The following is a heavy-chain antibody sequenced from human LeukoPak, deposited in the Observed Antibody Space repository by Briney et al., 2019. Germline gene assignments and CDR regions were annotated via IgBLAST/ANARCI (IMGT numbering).Heavy chain of an antibody. CDR2: ISGSGGST. J-gene: IGHJ6*04. D-gene: IGHD2-2*01. CDR3: AAKYQLNYYGMDV. V-gene: IGHV3-23*01. Sequence: PGGSPRLSCAASGFTFSSYAMSWVRQAPGKGLEWVSAISGSGGSTYYADSVKGRFTISRDNSKNTLYLQMNSLRAEDTAVYYCAAKYQLNYYGMDVWGKGTTVTVSS. CDR1: GFTFSSYA.